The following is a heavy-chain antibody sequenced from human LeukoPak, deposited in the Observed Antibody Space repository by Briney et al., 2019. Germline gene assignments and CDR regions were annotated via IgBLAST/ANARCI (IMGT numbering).Heavy chain of an antibody. J-gene: IGHJ4*02. CDR2: IRYDGSNK. V-gene: IGHV3-30*02. CDR1: GFTFSSYG. Sequence: PGGSLRLSCAASGFTFSSYGMHWVRQAPGKGLEWVAFIRYDGSNKYYADSVKGRFTISRDNSKNTLYLQMNSLRAEDTAVYYCAKDANYGGNSEYYFDYWGQGTLVTVSS. CDR3: AKDANYGGNSEYYFDY. D-gene: IGHD4-23*01.